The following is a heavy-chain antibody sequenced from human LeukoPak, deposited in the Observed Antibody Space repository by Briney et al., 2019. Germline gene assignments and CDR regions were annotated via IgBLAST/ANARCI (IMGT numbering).Heavy chain of an antibody. CDR3: ARATIVATMEDAFDI. Sequence: GRSLRLSCAASGFTFSSYGMHWVRQAPGKGLEWVAVISYDGSNKYYADSVKGRFTISRDNAKNSLYLQMNSLRAEDTAVYYCARATIVATMEDAFDIWGQGTMVTVSS. CDR2: ISYDGSNK. J-gene: IGHJ3*02. D-gene: IGHD5-12*01. CDR1: GFTFSSYG. V-gene: IGHV3-30*03.